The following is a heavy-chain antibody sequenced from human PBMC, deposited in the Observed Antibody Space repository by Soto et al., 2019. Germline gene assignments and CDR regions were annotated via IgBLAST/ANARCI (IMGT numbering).Heavy chain of an antibody. V-gene: IGHV6-1*01. CDR1: GDSVSSNSAA. CDR2: TYYRSRWYI. CDR3: ARGSEGPFYYYYGMDV. Sequence: PSQTLSLTCAISGDSVSSNSAAWNWIRQSPSRGLEWLGRTYYRSRWYIDYSASVKSRITIVPDTSKNQFSLQLNSVTPEDTAVYYCARGSEGPFYYYYGMDVWGPGTTVTSP. J-gene: IGHJ6*02.